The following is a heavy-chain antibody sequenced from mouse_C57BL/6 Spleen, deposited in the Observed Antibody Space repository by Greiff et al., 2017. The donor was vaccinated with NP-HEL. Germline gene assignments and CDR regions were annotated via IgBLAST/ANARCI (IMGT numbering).Heavy chain of an antibody. CDR1: GYAFTNYL. D-gene: IGHD1-1*01. J-gene: IGHJ4*01. CDR3: ARSNYGSRGYYYAMDY. V-gene: IGHV1-54*01. CDR2: INPGSGGT. Sequence: QVQLQQSGAELVRPGTSVKVSCKASGYAFTNYLIEWVKQRPGQGLEWIGVINPGSGGTNYNEKFKGKATLTADKSSSTAYMQLSSLTSEDSAVYFCARSNYGSRGYYYAMDYWGQGTSVTVSS.